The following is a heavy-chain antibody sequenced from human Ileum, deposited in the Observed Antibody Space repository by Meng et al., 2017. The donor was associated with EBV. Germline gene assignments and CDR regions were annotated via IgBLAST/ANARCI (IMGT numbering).Heavy chain of an antibody. CDR1: NGSVSSYGYY. CDR2: MSYTGST. Sequence: QGQRQGSGPGLVKPSGTLSLTCSVSNGSVSSYGYYWTWIRQPPGKGLEWIGYMSYTGSTNYKSTLKSRVTISVDKSKNQFSLKLSSVTAADTAVYYCARERGGGDRGIQWGQGTLVTVSS. V-gene: IGHV4-61*08. J-gene: IGHJ4*02. D-gene: IGHD2-21*02. CDR3: ARERGGGDRGIQ.